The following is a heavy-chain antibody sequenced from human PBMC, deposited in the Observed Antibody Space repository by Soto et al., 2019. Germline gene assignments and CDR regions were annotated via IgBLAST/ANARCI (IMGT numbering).Heavy chain of an antibody. CDR1: GCTCSSYA. Sequence: QVQLVESGGGVVQPGRSLRLSCAASGCTCSSYAMHWVRQAPGKGLEWVAVISYDGSNKYYADSVKGRFTISRDNSKNTLYLQMNSLRAEDTAVYYCARDQDRQQLNHWGQGTLVTVSS. CDR3: ARDQDRQQLNH. V-gene: IGHV3-30-3*01. D-gene: IGHD6-13*01. CDR2: ISYDGSNK. J-gene: IGHJ5*02.